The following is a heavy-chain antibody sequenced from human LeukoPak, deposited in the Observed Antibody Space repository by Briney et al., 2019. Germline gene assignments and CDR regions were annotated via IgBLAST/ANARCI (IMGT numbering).Heavy chain of an antibody. Sequence: PGGSLRLSCAASGFTVSSNYMSWVRQAPGKELEWVSVIYSGGSTYYADSVKGRFTISRDNSKNTLYLQMNSLRAEDTAVYYCARDLGGLLNTDQNWFDPWGQGTLVTVSS. J-gene: IGHJ5*02. CDR3: ARDLGGLLNTDQNWFDP. V-gene: IGHV3-53*01. D-gene: IGHD2-15*01. CDR1: GFTVSSNY. CDR2: IYSGGST.